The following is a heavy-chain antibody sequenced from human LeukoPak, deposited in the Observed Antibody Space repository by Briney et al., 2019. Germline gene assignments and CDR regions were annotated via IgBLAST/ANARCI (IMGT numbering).Heavy chain of an antibody. Sequence: ASVKVSCKVSGYTLTELSMHWVRQAPGQGLEWMGLINPSGTGTNYAQKFRGRVTLTRDTSTTTVYMELSSLRSEDTAVYYCAREEHGGYFDYWGQGNPVTVSS. CDR3: AREEHGGYFDY. CDR2: INPSGTGT. D-gene: IGHD2-15*01. CDR1: GYTLTELS. V-gene: IGHV1-46*01. J-gene: IGHJ4*02.